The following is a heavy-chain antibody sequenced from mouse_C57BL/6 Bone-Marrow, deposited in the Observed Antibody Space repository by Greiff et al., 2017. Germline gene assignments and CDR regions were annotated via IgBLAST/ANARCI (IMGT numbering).Heavy chain of an antibody. D-gene: IGHD1-1*01. CDR1: GFTFSDYG. J-gene: IGHJ2*01. Sequence: EVKLMESGGGLVKPGGSLKLSCAASGFTFSDYGMNWVRQAPEKGLEWVAYISSGSSTIYYADTVKGRFTISRDNAKNTLFLQMASLRSTDTAMYYCARLRSYFDYWGQGTTLTVSS. CDR2: ISSGSSTI. CDR3: ARLRSYFDY. V-gene: IGHV5-17*01.